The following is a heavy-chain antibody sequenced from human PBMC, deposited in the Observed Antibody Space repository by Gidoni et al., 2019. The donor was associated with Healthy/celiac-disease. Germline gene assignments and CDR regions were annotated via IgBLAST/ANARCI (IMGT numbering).Heavy chain of an antibody. D-gene: IGHD6-19*01. CDR2: IYYSGST. V-gene: IGHV4-31*03. CDR3: ASVPYSSGWYGY. CDR1: GGATSSGGYY. J-gene: IGHJ4*02. Sequence: QVQLQESGPGLVKPSQTLSLTCPVSGGATSSGGYYWRWIRQHPGKGLEWIGYIYYSGSTYYNPSLKSRVTISVDTSKNQFSLKLSSVTAADTAVYYCASVPYSSGWYGYWGQGTLVTVSS.